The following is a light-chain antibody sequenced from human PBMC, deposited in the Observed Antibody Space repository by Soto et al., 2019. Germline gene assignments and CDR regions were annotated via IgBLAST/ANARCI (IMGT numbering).Light chain of an antibody. CDR2: DVS. V-gene: IGLV2-11*01. CDR3: CSYAGRYSPNWA. CDR1: SSDIGSYNY. Sequence: QPVLTQPRSVSGSPGQSVTISCTGTSSDIGSYNYVSWYQQYPGKAPKLMIYDVSKRPSGVPDRFSASKSGNAASLTISGLQAEDEADYYCCSYAGRYSPNWAFGGGTKLTVL. J-gene: IGLJ3*02.